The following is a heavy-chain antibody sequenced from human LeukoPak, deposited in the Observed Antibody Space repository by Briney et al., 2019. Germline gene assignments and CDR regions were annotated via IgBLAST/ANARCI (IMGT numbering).Heavy chain of an antibody. CDR1: GYTFTGYY. D-gene: IGHD3-22*01. CDR2: IDPSGGST. J-gene: IGHJ3*02. V-gene: IGHV1-46*01. CDR3: ATGYYYDSSAFDI. Sequence: ASVKVSCKASGYTFTGYYMHWVRQAPGQGLEWMGIIDPSGGSTSYAQKFQGRVTMTRDMSTSTVYMELSSLRSEDTAVYYCATGYYYDSSAFDIWGQGTMVTVSS.